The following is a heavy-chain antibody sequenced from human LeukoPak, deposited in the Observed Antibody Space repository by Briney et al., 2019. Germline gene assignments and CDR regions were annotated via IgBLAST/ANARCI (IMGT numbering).Heavy chain of an antibody. Sequence: SETLSLTCAVYGGSFSGYYWSWIRQPPGKGLEWIGEINHSGSTNYNPSLKSRVTISVDTSKNQFSLKLSSVTAADTAVYYCALRGRYSGYPYYYYGMDVWGKGTTVTVSS. V-gene: IGHV4-34*01. CDR1: GGSFSGYY. J-gene: IGHJ6*04. CDR2: INHSGST. CDR3: ALRGRYSGYPYYYYGMDV. D-gene: IGHD5-12*01.